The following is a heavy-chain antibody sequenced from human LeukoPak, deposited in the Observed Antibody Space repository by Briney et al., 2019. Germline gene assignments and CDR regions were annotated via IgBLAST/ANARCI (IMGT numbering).Heavy chain of an antibody. J-gene: IGHJ4*02. CDR3: AGAGYSYGYGGPDY. CDR2: INPNSGGT. Sequence: EASVKVSCKASGYTFTSYYMHWVRQAPGQGLEWMGWINPNSGGTNYAQKFQGRVTMTRDTSISTVYMELSSLRSEDTAVYYCAGAGYSYGYGGPDYWGQGTLVTVSS. CDR1: GYTFTSYY. D-gene: IGHD5-18*01. V-gene: IGHV1-2*02.